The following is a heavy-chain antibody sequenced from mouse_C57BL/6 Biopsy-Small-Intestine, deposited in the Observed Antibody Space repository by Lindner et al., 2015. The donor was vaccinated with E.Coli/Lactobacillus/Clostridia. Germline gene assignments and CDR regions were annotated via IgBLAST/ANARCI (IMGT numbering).Heavy chain of an antibody. CDR1: GYSFTTYA. Sequence: SVKVSCKASGYSFTTYAIQWVRQAPGQRFEWMGWINAGNGSPKYSQKFQGRVTLTRDTSASTAYMELSSLKSEDTAVYYCARDSAVAGWRGNFDYWGQGTLVTVSS. V-gene: IGHV1-66*01. J-gene: IGHJ4*01. CDR3: ARDSAVAGWRGNFDY. D-gene: IGHD6-1*01. CDR2: INAGNGSP.